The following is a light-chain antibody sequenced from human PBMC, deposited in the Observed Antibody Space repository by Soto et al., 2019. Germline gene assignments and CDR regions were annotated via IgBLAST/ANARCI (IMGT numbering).Light chain of an antibody. V-gene: IGKV1-33*01. CDR3: QQYENIPT. J-gene: IGKJ5*01. Sequence: DIQMTQSPSSLSASVGDIFTITCQASQNIKNYLNWYKQKPGRAPKLLIYDASNLEAGVPSSLRGSASGTDFTFTISSMKPEDIATYYCQQYENIPTFGQGTRLEIK. CDR1: QNIKNY. CDR2: DAS.